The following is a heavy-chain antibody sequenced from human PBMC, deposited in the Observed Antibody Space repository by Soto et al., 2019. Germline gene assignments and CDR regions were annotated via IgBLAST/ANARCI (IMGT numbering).Heavy chain of an antibody. CDR1: GGSFSCYY. CDR3: ARDRYYDFWSGYYGTYYYGMDV. J-gene: IGHJ6*02. D-gene: IGHD3-3*01. CDR2: MKRRGST. Sequence: PSDTLSLTCAVYGGSFSCYYWGWISQPPGKGLECIREMKRRGSTHSNPPLKSRVTMSVDTSKNQFSLKLSCVTAADTAVYCCARDRYYDFWSGYYGTYYYGMDVWGQGTTVPVSS. V-gene: IGHV4-34*01.